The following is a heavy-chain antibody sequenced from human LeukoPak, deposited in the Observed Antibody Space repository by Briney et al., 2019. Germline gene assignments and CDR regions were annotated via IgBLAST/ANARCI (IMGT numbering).Heavy chain of an antibody. V-gene: IGHV4-59*01. Sequence: PSETLSLTCTVSGGSISSYYGSWIRQPPGKGLEWIGYIYYSGSTNYNPSLKSRVTVSVDTSKNQFSLKLSSVTAADTAVYYCASIAVVGQFWDYWGQGTLVTVSS. J-gene: IGHJ4*02. D-gene: IGHD6-19*01. CDR3: ASIAVVGQFWDY. CDR1: GGSISSYY. CDR2: IYYSGST.